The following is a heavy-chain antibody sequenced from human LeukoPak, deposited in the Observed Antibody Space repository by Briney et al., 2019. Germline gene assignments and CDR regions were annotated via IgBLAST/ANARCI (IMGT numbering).Heavy chain of an antibody. Sequence: GGSLRLSCAASGFTFSSYWMSWVRQAPGKGLEWVANIKEDGRQKYYVDSVKGRFTISRDNSKNTLYLQMNSLRAEDTAVYYCARGLGYSYGQSEHYFDYWGQGTLVTASS. CDR1: GFTFSSYW. J-gene: IGHJ4*02. D-gene: IGHD5-18*01. V-gene: IGHV3-7*03. CDR2: IKEDGRQK. CDR3: ARGLGYSYGQSEHYFDY.